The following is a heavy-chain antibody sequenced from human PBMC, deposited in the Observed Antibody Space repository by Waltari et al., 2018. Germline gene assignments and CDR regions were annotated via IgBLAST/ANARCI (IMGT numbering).Heavy chain of an antibody. CDR2: IRGRGGRT. V-gene: IGHV3-23*01. J-gene: IGHJ3*02. CDR3: ANSLVTMIVVSGAFDI. D-gene: IGHD3-22*01. Sequence: EVQLLESGGGLVQPGGSLRLSCAASGFTFSSYAMSWVRQSPGKGLEWVSGIRGRGGRTYYADSGKGRCTISRDNSKNTLYLQMNSLRAEDTAVYYCANSLVTMIVVSGAFDIWGQGTMVTVSS. CDR1: GFTFSSYA.